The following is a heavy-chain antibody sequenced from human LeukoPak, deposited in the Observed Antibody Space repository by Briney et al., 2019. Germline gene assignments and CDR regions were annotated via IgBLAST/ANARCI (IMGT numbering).Heavy chain of an antibody. Sequence: SETLSLTCTVSGGSISSYYWSWIRQPPGKGLEWIGYIYYSGSTNYNPSLKSRVTISVDTSKNQFSLKLSSVTAADTAVYYCARRGVRKDGSGSPGYFDYWGQGTPVTVSS. J-gene: IGHJ4*02. CDR3: ARRGVRKDGSGSPGYFDY. CDR1: GGSISSYY. V-gene: IGHV4-59*08. D-gene: IGHD3-10*01. CDR2: IYYSGST.